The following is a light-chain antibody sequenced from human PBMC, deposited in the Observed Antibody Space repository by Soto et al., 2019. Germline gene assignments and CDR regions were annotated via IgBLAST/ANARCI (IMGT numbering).Light chain of an antibody. CDR3: QQSYKMPS. V-gene: IGKV1-5*01. Sequence: DIQMTQSPSTLSVSVGDRVTITCRASESINGWLAWYQQKPGRAPRILIYDASKLEPGVPSRLSGSGSGAEFTLTISSLEPEDFGTYYCQQSYKMPSFGQGTRLVIK. J-gene: IGKJ5*01. CDR1: ESINGW. CDR2: DAS.